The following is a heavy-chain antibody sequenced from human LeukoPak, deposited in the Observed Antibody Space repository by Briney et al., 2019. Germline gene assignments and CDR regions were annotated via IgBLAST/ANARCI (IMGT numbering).Heavy chain of an antibody. CDR2: ISSSSSTI. D-gene: IGHD6-19*01. V-gene: IGHV3-48*04. CDR1: GFTFSSYA. Sequence: GGSLRLSCAASGFTFSSYAMSWVCQAPGKGLEWVSYISSSSSTIYYADSVKGRFTISRDNAKNSLYLQMNSLRAGDTAVYYCAALSLYSSGWYDAFDIWGQGTMVTVSS. CDR3: AALSLYSSGWYDAFDI. J-gene: IGHJ3*02.